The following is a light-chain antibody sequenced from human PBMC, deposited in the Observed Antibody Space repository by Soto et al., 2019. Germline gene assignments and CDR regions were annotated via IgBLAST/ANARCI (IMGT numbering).Light chain of an antibody. J-gene: IGLJ1*01. CDR2: EVS. CDR3: SSYTSSLTYV. CDR1: SSDVGGYNY. Sequence: QSALTQPRSVSGSPGQSVTISCTGTSSDVGGYNYVSWYQQHPGKAPKLMIYEVSYRPSGVSNRFSGSKSRNTASLTISGLQAEDEADYYCSSYTSSLTYVFGTGTKLTVL. V-gene: IGLV2-14*01.